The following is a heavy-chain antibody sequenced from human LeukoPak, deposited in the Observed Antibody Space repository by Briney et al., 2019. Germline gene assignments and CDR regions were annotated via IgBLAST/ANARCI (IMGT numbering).Heavy chain of an antibody. Sequence: ASVKVSCKASGYTFTSYGISWVRQAPGQGLEWLGWISTYNNNTHYAQKFQVRVTMTTDTSTSTAYMELRSLRSDDTAVYYCARIGPYSSSWTQNWFDPWGQGTLVTVSS. V-gene: IGHV1-18*01. D-gene: IGHD6-13*01. J-gene: IGHJ5*02. CDR3: ARIGPYSSSWTQNWFDP. CDR1: GYTFTSYG. CDR2: ISTYNNNT.